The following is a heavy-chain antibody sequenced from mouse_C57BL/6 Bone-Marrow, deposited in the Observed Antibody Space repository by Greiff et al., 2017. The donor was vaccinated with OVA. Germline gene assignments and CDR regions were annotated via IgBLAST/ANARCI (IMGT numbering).Heavy chain of an antibody. D-gene: IGHD1-1*01. CDR2: IDPSDSYT. Sequence: QVQLQQPGAELVMPGASVKLSCKASGYTFTSYWMHWVKQRPGQGLEWIGEIDPSDSYTNYNQKFKGKSTLTVDKSSSTAYMQLSSLTSEDSAVYYCAKDYYGSRWDCDVWGTGTTVTVSS. V-gene: IGHV1-69*01. CDR3: AKDYYGSRWDCDV. CDR1: GYTFTSYW. J-gene: IGHJ1*03.